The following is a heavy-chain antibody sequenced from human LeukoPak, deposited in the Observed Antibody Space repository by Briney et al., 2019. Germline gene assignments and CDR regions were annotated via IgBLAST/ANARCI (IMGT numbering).Heavy chain of an antibody. CDR2: IYHSGST. CDR3: ARGIFTVNDY. J-gene: IGHJ4*02. D-gene: IGHD4-17*01. Sequence: SETLSLTCAASGVSISSGGYSWSWIRQPPGKGLEWIGYIYHSGSTYYNPSLKSRVTISVDRSKNQFSLKLSSVTAADTAVYYCARGIFTVNDYWGQGTLVTVSS. CDR1: GVSISSGGYS. V-gene: IGHV4-30-2*01.